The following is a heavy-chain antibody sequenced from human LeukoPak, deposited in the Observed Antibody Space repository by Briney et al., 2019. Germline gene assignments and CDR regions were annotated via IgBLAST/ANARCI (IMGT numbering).Heavy chain of an antibody. CDR1: GGSISGHY. J-gene: IGHJ6*02. CDR2: IHYTGKP. Sequence: SETLSLTCSVSGGSISGHYWTWIRQPPGKGLEWIGQIHYTGKPDYNPSLRSRITISVDTSKNQVSLQVSSVTAADSAIYYCARFGVDYDMDVWGHGTTVTVFS. D-gene: IGHD3-16*01. V-gene: IGHV4-59*11. CDR3: ARFGVDYDMDV.